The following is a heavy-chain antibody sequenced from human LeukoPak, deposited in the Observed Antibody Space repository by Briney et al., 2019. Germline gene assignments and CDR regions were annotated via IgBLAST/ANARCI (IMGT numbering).Heavy chain of an antibody. D-gene: IGHD6-13*01. J-gene: IGHJ4*02. Sequence: ASVKVSCKASGYTFTSYYMHWVRQAPGQGLEWMGIINPSGGSTSYAQKFQGRVTMTRDTSTSTVYMELSSLRSEDTAVYYCARARIVAAGTGPFDSWGQGTLVTAS. V-gene: IGHV1-46*01. CDR1: GYTFTSYY. CDR3: ARARIVAAGTGPFDS. CDR2: INPSGGST.